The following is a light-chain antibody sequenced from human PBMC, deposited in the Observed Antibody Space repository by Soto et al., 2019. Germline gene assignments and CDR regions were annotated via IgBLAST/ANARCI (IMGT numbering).Light chain of an antibody. CDR3: QHYGSSPWT. J-gene: IGKJ1*01. CDR2: GVS. V-gene: IGKV3-20*01. CDR1: QSVSSSY. Sequence: EIVLTQSPGTLSLSPGERATLSCRASQSVSSSYLAWFQQKPGQSPRLLIYGVSSRATGIPARFSGSGSGADFTLTISRLEPEDVAVYYCQHYGSSPWTFGQGTKVEI.